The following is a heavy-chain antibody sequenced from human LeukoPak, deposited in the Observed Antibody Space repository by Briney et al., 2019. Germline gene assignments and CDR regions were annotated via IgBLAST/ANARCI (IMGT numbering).Heavy chain of an antibody. Sequence: SETLSLTCTVSGGSISNYYWNWIRQPPGKGLEWIGYIYYSGRTNYNPSLKSRVTISVDTSNNQFSLKLSSVTAADTAVYYCAKRHSSGWAFDYWGQGALVTVSS. D-gene: IGHD6-19*01. J-gene: IGHJ4*02. CDR3: AKRHSSGWAFDY. V-gene: IGHV4-59*08. CDR1: GGSISNYY. CDR2: IYYSGRT.